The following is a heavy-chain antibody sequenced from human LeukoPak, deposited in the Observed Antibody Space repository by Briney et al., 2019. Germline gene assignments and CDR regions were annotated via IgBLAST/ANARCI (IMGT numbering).Heavy chain of an antibody. V-gene: IGHV2-70*11. CDR2: IDWDDDR. CDR1: GFSLSTRGMC. D-gene: IGHD2-2*01. CDR3: ARIRGTYCSSTSCSFEDY. J-gene: IGHJ4*02. Sequence: SGPTLVNPTQTLTLTCTFSGFSLSTRGMCVSWIRQPPRKALEWLARIDWDDDRYYSTSLKTRLTISKDTSKNQVVLAMTNMDPVDTATYYCARIRGTYCSSTSCSFEDYWGQGTLVTVSS.